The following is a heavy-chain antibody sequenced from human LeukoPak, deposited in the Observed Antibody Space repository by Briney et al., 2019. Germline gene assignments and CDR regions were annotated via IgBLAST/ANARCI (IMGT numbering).Heavy chain of an antibody. CDR2: IKQDGSEK. CDR3: ARGDCSSTSCYFPAFDY. V-gene: IGHV3-7*03. J-gene: IGHJ4*02. Sequence: GGSLRLSCAASGFTFSSYWMSWVRQAPGKGLEWVANIKQDGSEKYYVDSVKGRFTISRDNAKNSLYLQMNSLRAEDTAVYYCARGDCSSTSCYFPAFDYWGQGTLVTVSS. CDR1: GFTFSSYW. D-gene: IGHD2-2*01.